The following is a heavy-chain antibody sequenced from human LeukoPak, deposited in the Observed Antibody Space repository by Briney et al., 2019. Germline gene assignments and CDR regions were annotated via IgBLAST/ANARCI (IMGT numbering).Heavy chain of an antibody. CDR3: AREVGYSSSYYGRFDP. J-gene: IGHJ5*02. D-gene: IGHD6-13*01. V-gene: IGHV1-2*06. CDR1: GYTFTGYY. CDR2: INPNSGVP. Sequence: ASVKVSCKASGYTFTGYYMHWVRQAPGQGLEWLGLINPNSGVPNYAQKFQGRVTMTRDTAISTAYMQLNSLRSGDTAVYYCAREVGYSSSYYGRFDPWGQGTLVTVSS.